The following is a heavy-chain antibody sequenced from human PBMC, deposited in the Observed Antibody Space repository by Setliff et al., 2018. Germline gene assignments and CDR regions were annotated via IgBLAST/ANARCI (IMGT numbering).Heavy chain of an antibody. Sequence: SLRLSCEVSGFIVSNNEMSWVRQAPGKGLEWVSVTYSDGRTNYADSVKGRFIISRDNSKNTFDLQMNSLRAEDTAVYYCFGAGTCSYWGQGTLVTVSS. CDR2: TYSDGRT. J-gene: IGHJ4*02. CDR3: FGAGTCSY. V-gene: IGHV3-53*01. CDR1: GFIVSNNE. D-gene: IGHD3-10*01.